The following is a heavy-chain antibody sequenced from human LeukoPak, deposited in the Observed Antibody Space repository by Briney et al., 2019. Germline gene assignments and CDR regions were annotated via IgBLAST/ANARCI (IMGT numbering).Heavy chain of an antibody. CDR2: ISAYNGNT. CDR3: ARRGYCTNGVCSDAFDI. V-gene: IGHV1-18*01. CDR1: GNTFTSYG. Sequence: PGASVKVSCKASGNTFTSYGISWVRQAPGQGLEWMGWISAYNGNTNYAQKLQGRVTMTTDTSTSTAYMELRSLRSDDTAVYYCARRGYCTNGVCSDAFDIWGQGTMVTVSS. J-gene: IGHJ3*02. D-gene: IGHD2-8*01.